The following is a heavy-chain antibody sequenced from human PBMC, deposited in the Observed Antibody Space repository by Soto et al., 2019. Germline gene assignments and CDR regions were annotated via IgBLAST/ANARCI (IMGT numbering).Heavy chain of an antibody. CDR1: GFSLTTSGVG. CDR3: AHRIIRTVFGLATTTAIYFDF. J-gene: IGHJ4*02. D-gene: IGHD3-3*01. Sequence: QITLNESGPTVVKPAETLTLTCTFSGFSLTTSGVGVGWIRQSPGKAPEWLALIYWDDDKRYSASLKSRLTITKDTSKNQVVLTMASVDPADTATYYCAHRIIRTVFGLATTTAIYFDFWGQGTPVVVSS. V-gene: IGHV2-5*02. CDR2: IYWDDDK.